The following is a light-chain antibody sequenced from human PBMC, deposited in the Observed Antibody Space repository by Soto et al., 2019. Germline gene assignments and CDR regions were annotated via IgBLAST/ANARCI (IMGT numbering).Light chain of an antibody. V-gene: IGKV3-15*01. Sequence: EIVMTQSPATLSVSPGERATRSCRASQSVNSMLAWYHQKPGQAPRLLIYGASTRATGIPARFSGSGSGTEFTLTISSLQSEDFAVYYCQKYNEWPLTFGGGTKVDIK. CDR3: QKYNEWPLT. CDR1: QSVNSM. CDR2: GAS. J-gene: IGKJ4*01.